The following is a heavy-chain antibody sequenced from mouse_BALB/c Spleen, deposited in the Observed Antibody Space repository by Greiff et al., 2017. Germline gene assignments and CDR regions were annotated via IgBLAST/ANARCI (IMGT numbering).Heavy chain of an antibody. Sequence: VQGVESGPELVRPGVSVKISCKGSGYTFTDYAMHWVKQSHAKSLEWIGVISTYYGNTNYNQKFKGKATMTVDKSSSTAYMELARLTSEDSAIYYCARRRDRYDGYFDYWGQGTTLTVSS. D-gene: IGHD2-14*01. CDR1: GYTFTDYA. J-gene: IGHJ2*01. CDR3: ARRRDRYDGYFDY. V-gene: IGHV1-67*01. CDR2: ISTYYGNT.